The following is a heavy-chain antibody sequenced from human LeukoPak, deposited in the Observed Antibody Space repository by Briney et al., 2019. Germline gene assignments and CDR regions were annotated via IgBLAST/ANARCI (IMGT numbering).Heavy chain of an antibody. CDR2: IYYSGST. Sequence: PSETLSLTCTVSGGSISSYYWSWIRQPPGKGLEWIGYIYYSGSTNYNPSLKSRVTISVDTSKNQFSLKLSSVTAADTAVYYCARVTRYYDFWSGYPPAGNWFDPWGQGTLVTVSS. J-gene: IGHJ5*02. V-gene: IGHV4-59*08. CDR1: GGSISSYY. CDR3: ARVTRYYDFWSGYPPAGNWFDP. D-gene: IGHD3-3*01.